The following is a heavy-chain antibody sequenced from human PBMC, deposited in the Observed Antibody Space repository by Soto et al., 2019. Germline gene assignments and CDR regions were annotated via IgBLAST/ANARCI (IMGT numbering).Heavy chain of an antibody. CDR2: IGTAGDT. J-gene: IGHJ3*02. D-gene: IGHD3-10*01. V-gene: IGHV3-13*01. CDR1: GFTFSSYD. CDR3: ARGSDYYGSWSHGHAFDI. Sequence: EVQLVESGGGLVQPGGSLRLSCAASGFTFSSYDMHWVRQATGKGREWVSAIGTAGDTYYPGSVRGRFTISREHAKNSLYLQMNSMRAEDTAVYYCARGSDYYGSWSHGHAFDIWGQGTMVTVSS.